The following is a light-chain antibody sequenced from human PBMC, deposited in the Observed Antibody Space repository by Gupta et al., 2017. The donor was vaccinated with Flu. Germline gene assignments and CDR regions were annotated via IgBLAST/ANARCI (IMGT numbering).Light chain of an antibody. CDR2: QDI. CDR1: ELGDIF. J-gene: IGLJ2*01. Sequence: SFELLQPPSVSVSPGQTATITCPGTVNELGDIFVSWYQQKPGQTPVLVIYQDIQRPSGIPERFSGSSSGDTATLSIGETQDKDEADYYFQAGDSGTCGFGGGTKLTVL. CDR3: QAGDSGTCG. V-gene: IGLV3-1*01.